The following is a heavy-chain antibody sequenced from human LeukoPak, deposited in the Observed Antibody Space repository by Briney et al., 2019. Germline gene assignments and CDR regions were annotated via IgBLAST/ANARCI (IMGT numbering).Heavy chain of an antibody. Sequence: SETLSLTCTVSGGSISSSSYYWGWIRQPPGKGLEWIGSIYYSGSIYYNPSLKSRVSISVDTSKNQFSLRLSSVTAADTALYFCARGWSETTIYYFFMAVWGQGTTVTVSS. J-gene: IGHJ6*03. D-gene: IGHD3-3*01. CDR2: IYYSGSI. CDR1: GGSISSSSYY. V-gene: IGHV4-39*07. CDR3: ARGWSETTIYYFFMAV.